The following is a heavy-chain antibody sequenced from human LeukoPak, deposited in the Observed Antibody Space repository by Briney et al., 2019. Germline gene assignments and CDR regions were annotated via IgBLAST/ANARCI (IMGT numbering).Heavy chain of an antibody. CDR3: AKTPDSSGYQGWFDP. CDR2: ISYDGSNK. D-gene: IGHD3-22*01. CDR1: GFTFSSYA. J-gene: IGHJ5*02. Sequence: GGSLRLSCAASGFTFSSYAMTWVRQAPGKGLEWVAVISYDGSNKYYADSVKGRFTISRDNSKNTLYLQMNSLRAEDTAVYYCAKTPDSSGYQGWFDPWGQGTLVTVSS. V-gene: IGHV3-30*18.